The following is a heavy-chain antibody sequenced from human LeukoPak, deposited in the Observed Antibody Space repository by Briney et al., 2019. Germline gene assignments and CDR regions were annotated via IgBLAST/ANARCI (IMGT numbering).Heavy chain of an antibody. Sequence: PSETLSPTCTVSGGSISSSTYYWGWIRQPPGKGLEWIGSIYYSSIYNNPSLKSRVTISVDTSKNQFSLKLSSVTAADTAVYYCARGARSPYYFDYWGQGTLVTVSS. CDR2: IYYSSI. V-gene: IGHV4-39*01. J-gene: IGHJ4*02. CDR1: GGSISSSTYY. D-gene: IGHD3-16*01. CDR3: ARGARSPYYFDY.